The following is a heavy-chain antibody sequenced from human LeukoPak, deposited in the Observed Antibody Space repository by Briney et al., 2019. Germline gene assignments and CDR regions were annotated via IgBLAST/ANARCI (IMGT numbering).Heavy chain of an antibody. Sequence: SETLSLTCTVSGGSISSYYWSWIRQPPGKGLEWIGYIYYSGNTNYNPSLKSRVTISEDTSKNQFSLKLSSVTAADTAVYYCARFPLKGSVVVPAAMDYWGQGTLVTVSS. D-gene: IGHD2-2*01. CDR1: GGSISSYY. CDR3: ARFPLKGSVVVPAAMDY. V-gene: IGHV4-59*01. J-gene: IGHJ4*02. CDR2: IYYSGNT.